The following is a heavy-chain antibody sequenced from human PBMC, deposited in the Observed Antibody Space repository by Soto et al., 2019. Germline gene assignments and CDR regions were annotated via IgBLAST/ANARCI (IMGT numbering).Heavy chain of an antibody. CDR1: DDSISSRSYY. CDR3: ARQRTSVVTRAYFDV. V-gene: IGHV4-39*01. CDR2: IYYSGST. Sequence: SDTLSLTCTVTDDSISSRSYYWGWIRQPPGKGLEWIGSIYYSGSTYNNPSLRSRVSMSIDTSKDQFSLKLKSVTAADTALYFCARQRTSVVTRAYFDVWGPGSLVTVSS. D-gene: IGHD2-21*02. J-gene: IGHJ4*02.